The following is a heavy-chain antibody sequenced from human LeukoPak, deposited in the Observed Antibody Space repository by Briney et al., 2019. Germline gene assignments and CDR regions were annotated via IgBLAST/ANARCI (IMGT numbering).Heavy chain of an antibody. CDR1: GFTFSHCG. D-gene: IGHD4-11*01. J-gene: IGHJ4*02. CDR2: IWSDGTNQ. V-gene: IGHV3-33*01. Sequence: GGSLRLSCAASGFTFSHCGMHWVRQAPGKGLEWVAVIWSDGTNQYYADSVKGRFTISRDDSQKTVYLEMNSPRTEDTAMYYCARDAQRGFDYSNSLQYWGQGTLVTVSS. CDR3: ARDAQRGFDYSNSLQY.